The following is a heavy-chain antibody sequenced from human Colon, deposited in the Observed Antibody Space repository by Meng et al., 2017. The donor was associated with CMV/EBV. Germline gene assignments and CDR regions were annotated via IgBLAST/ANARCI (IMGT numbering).Heavy chain of an antibody. CDR2: VFYIGNT. D-gene: IGHD1-14*01. J-gene: IGHJ4*02. V-gene: IGHV4-61*01. Sequence: GSLRLSCSVSGGSVNSGSHYWSWIRQPPGKGLEWIGHVFYIGNTNYNPSLKSRVSMSIDTSKNQFSLRLSSVTAADTALYYCARDVVYPYYFDSWGQGIPVTVSS. CDR1: GGSVNSGSHY. CDR3: ARDVVYPYYFDS.